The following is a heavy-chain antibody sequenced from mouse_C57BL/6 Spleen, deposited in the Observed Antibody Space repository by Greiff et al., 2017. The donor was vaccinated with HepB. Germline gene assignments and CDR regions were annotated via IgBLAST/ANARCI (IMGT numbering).Heavy chain of an antibody. CDR3: ARRKITTGGYFDV. D-gene: IGHD1-1*01. V-gene: IGHV1-19*01. Sequence: EVQLQQSGPVLVKPGASVKMSCKASGYTFTDYYMNWVKQSHGKSLEWIGVINPYNGGTSYNQKFKGKATLTVDKSSSTAYMELNSLTSEDSAVYYCARRKITTGGYFDVWGTGTTVTGSS. J-gene: IGHJ1*03. CDR1: GYTFTDYY. CDR2: INPYNGGT.